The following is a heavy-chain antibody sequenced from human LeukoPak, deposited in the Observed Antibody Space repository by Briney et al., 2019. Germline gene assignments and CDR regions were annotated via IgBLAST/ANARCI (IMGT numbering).Heavy chain of an antibody. CDR1: GGSISSYY. Sequence: PSETLSLTCTVSGGSISSYYWSWIRQPPGKGLEWIGYIYYSGSTNYNPSLKSRVTMSVDTSKNQFSLKLSSVTAADTAVYYCARGYYDILTGYSYNWFDPWGQGTLVTVSS. V-gene: IGHV4-59*12. D-gene: IGHD3-9*01. J-gene: IGHJ5*02. CDR3: ARGYYDILTGYSYNWFDP. CDR2: IYYSGST.